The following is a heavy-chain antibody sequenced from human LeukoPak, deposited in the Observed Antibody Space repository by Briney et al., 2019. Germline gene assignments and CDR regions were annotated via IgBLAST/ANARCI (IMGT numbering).Heavy chain of an antibody. CDR2: IIPILGIA. J-gene: IGHJ6*02. V-gene: IGHV1-69*04. CDR1: GGTFSSYA. D-gene: IGHD6-13*01. CDR3: ARDQQPIAAAAIRDYYYGMDV. Sequence: SVKVSGKASGGTFSSYAISWVRQAPGQGLEWMGRIIPILGIANYAQKFQGRVTITADKSTSTAYMELSSLRSGDTAVYYCARDQQPIAAAAIRDYYYGMDVWGQGTTVTVSS.